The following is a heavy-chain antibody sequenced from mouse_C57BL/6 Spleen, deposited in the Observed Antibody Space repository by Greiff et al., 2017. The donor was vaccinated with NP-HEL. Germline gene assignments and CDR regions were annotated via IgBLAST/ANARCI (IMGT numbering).Heavy chain of an antibody. CDR2: IYPGNSDT. CDR1: GYTFTSYW. CDR3: TRAANWDYAMDY. Sequence: VQLQQSGTVLARPGASVKMSCKTSGYTFTSYWMHWVKQRPGQGLEWIGAIYPGNSDTSYNQKFKGKAKLTAVTSASTAYMELSSLTNEDSAVYYCTRAANWDYAMDYWGQGTSVTVSS. V-gene: IGHV1-5*01. D-gene: IGHD4-1*01. J-gene: IGHJ4*01.